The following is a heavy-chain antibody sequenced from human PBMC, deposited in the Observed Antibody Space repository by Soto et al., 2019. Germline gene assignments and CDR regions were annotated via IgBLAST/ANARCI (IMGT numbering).Heavy chain of an antibody. CDR1: GFTFSNHN. CDR3: ATDYDFWSAYTARDWVDP. Sequence: EVQLVESGGGLVQPGGSLRLSCATSGFTFSNHNMHWVRQAPGKGLEWVSFITSGGSTIYYADSVKGRFTISRDNAKNSLYLQMNSMRDEDTAVYYCATDYDFWSAYTARDWVDPWGQGTLVTVSS. J-gene: IGHJ5*02. D-gene: IGHD3-3*01. V-gene: IGHV3-48*02. CDR2: ITSGGSTI.